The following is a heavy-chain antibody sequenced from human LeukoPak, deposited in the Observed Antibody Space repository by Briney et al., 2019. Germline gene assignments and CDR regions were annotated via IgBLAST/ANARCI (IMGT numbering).Heavy chain of an antibody. CDR3: ARATAVSYYDFWSGYQPIYDY. J-gene: IGHJ4*02. CDR1: GGSISSSSYY. Sequence: SETLSLTCTVSGGSISSSSYYWGWIRQPPGKGLEWIGSIYYSGSTYYNPSLKSRVTISVDTSKNQFSLKLSSVTAADTAVYYCARATAVSYYDFWSGYQPIYDYWGQGTLVTASS. V-gene: IGHV4-39*07. CDR2: IYYSGST. D-gene: IGHD3-3*01.